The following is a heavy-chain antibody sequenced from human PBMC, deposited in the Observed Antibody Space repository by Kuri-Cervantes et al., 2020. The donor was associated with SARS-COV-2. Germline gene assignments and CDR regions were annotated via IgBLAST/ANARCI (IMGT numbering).Heavy chain of an antibody. J-gene: IGHJ4*02. Sequence: SETLSLTCAVSGYSISSGYYWCWIRQPPGKGLEWIGSIYHSGSTHYNPSLQSRISISVDTSENQFSRRLLSMTAADTAVYYCARHIAAAGNFDYWGQGTLVTVSS. CDR1: GYSISSGYY. D-gene: IGHD6-13*01. V-gene: IGHV4-38-2*01. CDR3: ARHIAAAGNFDY. CDR2: IYHSGST.